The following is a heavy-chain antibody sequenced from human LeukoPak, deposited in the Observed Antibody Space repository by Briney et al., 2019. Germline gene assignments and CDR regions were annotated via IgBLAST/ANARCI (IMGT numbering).Heavy chain of an antibody. J-gene: IGHJ3*01. Sequence: GGSLRLSCAASRFTFSTYWMHWVRQAPGKGLVWVSRINSDGSSTGYADSVKGRFTISRDDAKNSLYLQMNSLRAEDTAVYYCARRTILTGYYDVFDLWGPGTVVTVSS. CDR1: RFTFSTYW. CDR2: INSDGSST. CDR3: ARRTILTGYYDVFDL. D-gene: IGHD3-9*01. V-gene: IGHV3-74*01.